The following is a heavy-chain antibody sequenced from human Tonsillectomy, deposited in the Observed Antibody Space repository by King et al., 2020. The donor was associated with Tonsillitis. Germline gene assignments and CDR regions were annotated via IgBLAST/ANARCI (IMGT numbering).Heavy chain of an antibody. D-gene: IGHD3-9*01. Sequence: QLVQSGAEVKKPGASVKVSCKASGYTFTSYGISWVRQAPGQGLEWMGWISAYNGNTNYAQKLQGRVTMTTDTSTSTAYMELRSLRSDDTAVYYCAREPPGTVFDWLLPHDYWGQGTLVTVSS. J-gene: IGHJ4*02. CDR1: GYTFTSYG. CDR2: ISAYNGNT. V-gene: IGHV1-18*01. CDR3: AREPPGTVFDWLLPHDY.